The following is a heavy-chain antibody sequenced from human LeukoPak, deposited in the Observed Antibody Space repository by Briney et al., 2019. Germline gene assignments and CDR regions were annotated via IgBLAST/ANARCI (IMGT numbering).Heavy chain of an antibody. V-gene: IGHV4-59*01. CDR3: ARDRAIHLFDY. CDR1: GGSISSYY. Sequence: SETLSLTCTVSGGSISSYYWSWIRQPPGKGLEWIGYIYYSGSTNYNPSLKSRVTISVDTSKNQFSLKLSSVTAADTAVYYCARDRAIHLFDYWGQGTLVTVSS. J-gene: IGHJ4*02. CDR2: IYYSGST. D-gene: IGHD2-2*02.